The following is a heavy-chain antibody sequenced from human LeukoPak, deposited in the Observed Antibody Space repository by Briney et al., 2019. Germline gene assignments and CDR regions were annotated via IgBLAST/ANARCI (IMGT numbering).Heavy chain of an antibody. Sequence: GGSLRLSCAASGFTFSSYSMSWVRQAPGKGLEWVSGINWNGGSTGYADSVKGRFTISRDNSKNTLYLQMNSLRAEDTAVYYCAKDWGRSSSSVVVYWGQGTLVTVSS. CDR1: GFTFSSYS. V-gene: IGHV3-20*04. CDR2: INWNGGST. J-gene: IGHJ4*02. D-gene: IGHD6-6*01. CDR3: AKDWGRSSSSVVVY.